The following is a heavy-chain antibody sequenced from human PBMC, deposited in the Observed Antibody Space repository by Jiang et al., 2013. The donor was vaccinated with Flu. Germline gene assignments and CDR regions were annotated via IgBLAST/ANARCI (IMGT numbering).Heavy chain of an antibody. CDR3: ARSTVADSFDF. J-gene: IGHJ4*02. Sequence: SLKSRVTMSVDTSKNHFSLQLSSVTAADTAVYYCARSTVADSFDFWGQGTLVTVSS. V-gene: IGHV4-59*10. D-gene: IGHD6-19*01.